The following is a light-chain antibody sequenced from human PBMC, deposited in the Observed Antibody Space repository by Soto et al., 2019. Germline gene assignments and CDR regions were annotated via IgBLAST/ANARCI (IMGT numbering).Light chain of an antibody. Sequence: DIQMTQSPTSLSASVGDRVTITCRASPGIRNFVAWYQQKPGKAPKLLIYAASTLQSGVPSRFSGSGSGTDFTLTSNSLQPEDVATYSCQKYSSVPVFGPGTKVEIK. CDR1: PGIRNF. V-gene: IGKV1-27*01. CDR2: AAS. J-gene: IGKJ3*01. CDR3: QKYSSVPV.